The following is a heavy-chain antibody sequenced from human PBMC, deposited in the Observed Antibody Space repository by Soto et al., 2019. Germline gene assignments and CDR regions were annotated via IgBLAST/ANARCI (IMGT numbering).Heavy chain of an antibody. CDR2: VFHSGST. D-gene: IGHD6-6*01. CDR1: GYSISSNHY. Sequence: SETLSLTCAVSGYSISSNHYWDWIRQPPGKGLEWIGSVFHSGSTYYNPSLKSRVTMSVDTSKNQLSLTLTSVTAADTAVYYCAREARTLDWYLDLWGRGTLVTVSS. J-gene: IGHJ2*01. V-gene: IGHV4-38-2*01. CDR3: AREARTLDWYLDL.